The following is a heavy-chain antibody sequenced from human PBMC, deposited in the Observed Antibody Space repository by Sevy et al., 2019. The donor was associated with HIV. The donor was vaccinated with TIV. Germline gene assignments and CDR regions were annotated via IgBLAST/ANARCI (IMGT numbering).Heavy chain of an antibody. CDR2: IYYSGTT. Sequence: SETLSLTCTVPDGSISSYYWSWIRQPPGKGLECIGYIYYSGTTNYNPSLKSRVTISKDTSKNQFYLRLSSVTAADTAVYYCARGNQEYYYGMDVWGQGTTVTVSS. CDR1: DGSISSYY. V-gene: IGHV4-59*01. CDR3: ARGNQEYYYGMDV. D-gene: IGHD1-1*01. J-gene: IGHJ6*02.